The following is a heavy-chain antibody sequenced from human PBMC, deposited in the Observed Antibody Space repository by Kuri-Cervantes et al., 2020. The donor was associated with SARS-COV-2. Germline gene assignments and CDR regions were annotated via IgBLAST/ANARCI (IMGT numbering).Heavy chain of an antibody. CDR1: GFTFSSYV. CDR2: ISYDGSNE. V-gene: IGHV3-30*01. D-gene: IGHD2-21*01. J-gene: IGHJ5*01. Sequence: GGSLRLSCAASGFTFSSYVMHWVRLAPGKGLEWVAFISYDGSNEYYADSVRGRSTISRDNSNNTLYLQVNSLRAEDTALYYCAKDRVGVLDSWGQGTQVTVSS. CDR3: AKDRVGVLDS.